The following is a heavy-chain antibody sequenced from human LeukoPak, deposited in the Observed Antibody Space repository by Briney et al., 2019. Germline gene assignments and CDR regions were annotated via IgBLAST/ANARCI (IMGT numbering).Heavy chain of an antibody. CDR1: GGSISSYY. D-gene: IGHD1-26*01. CDR2: IYYSGST. J-gene: IGHJ4*02. Sequence: SETLSLTCTVSGGSISSYYWSWIRQPPGKGLEWIGYIYYSGSTNYNPSLKSRVTISVDTSKNQFSLKLSSVTAADTAVYYCARVDRGSYSLLFDYWGQGTLVTVSS. V-gene: IGHV4-59*01. CDR3: ARVDRGSYSLLFDY.